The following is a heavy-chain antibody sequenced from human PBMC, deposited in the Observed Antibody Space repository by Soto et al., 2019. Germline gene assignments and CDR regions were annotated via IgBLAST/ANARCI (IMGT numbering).Heavy chain of an antibody. D-gene: IGHD1-26*01. CDR1: GGTFSSYA. J-gene: IGHJ4*02. Sequence: QVQLVQSGAEVKKPGSSVQVSCKASGGTFSSYAISWVRQAPGQGLEWMGGIIPIFGTANYAQKFQGRVTITADESTSTAYMELSSLRSEDTAVYYCARAPVWELLAYYFDYWGQGTLVTVSS. CDR2: IIPIFGTA. CDR3: ARAPVWELLAYYFDY. V-gene: IGHV1-69*01.